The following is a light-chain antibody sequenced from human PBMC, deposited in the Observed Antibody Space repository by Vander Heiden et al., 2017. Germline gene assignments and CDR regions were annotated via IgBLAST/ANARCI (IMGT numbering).Light chain of an antibody. Sequence: DIQMTQSPSSLSASVGGRVTITCRASQGIRYDLSWYQQKPGKAPRRLIYGALNLQSGVPSRFSGSGSGTEFTLTISSLQPEDFATYYCRQDNSYPWTFGQGTKVEIK. CDR1: QGIRYD. CDR2: GAL. J-gene: IGKJ1*01. CDR3: RQDNSYPWT. V-gene: IGKV1-17*01.